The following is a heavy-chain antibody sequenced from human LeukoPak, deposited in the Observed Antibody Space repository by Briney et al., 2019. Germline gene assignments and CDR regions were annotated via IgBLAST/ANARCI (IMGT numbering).Heavy chain of an antibody. V-gene: IGHV3-74*01. CDR2: INSDGSST. CDR3: TTDMIVAHPNY. D-gene: IGHD3-22*01. CDR1: GFTFSSYW. Sequence: GGSLRLSCAASGFTFSSYWMHWVRQAPGKGLVWVSRINSDGSSTSYADSVKGRFTISRDNAKNTLYLQMNSLKTEDTAVYYCTTDMIVAHPNYWGQGTLVTVSS. J-gene: IGHJ4*02.